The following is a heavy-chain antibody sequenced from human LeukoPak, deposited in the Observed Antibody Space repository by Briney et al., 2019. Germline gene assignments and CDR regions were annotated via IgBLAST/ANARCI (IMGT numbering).Heavy chain of an antibody. J-gene: IGHJ4*02. D-gene: IGHD3-10*01. CDR1: GRSLSSDNSY. Sequence: KPSETLSLTCTVSGRSLSSDNSYGHWVRQPAGEGLEWIVRLYADGRSPYNPSPKRRVTILVDTSKSQFSLRLSSMTAADTAVYYCARGYYYRTWGLGTLVTVSS. CDR2: LYADGRS. CDR3: ARGYYYRT. V-gene: IGHV4-61*02.